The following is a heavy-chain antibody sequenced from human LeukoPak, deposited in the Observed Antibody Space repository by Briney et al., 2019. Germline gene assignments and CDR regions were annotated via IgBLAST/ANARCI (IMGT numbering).Heavy chain of an antibody. J-gene: IGHJ6*03. CDR2: IYYSGST. D-gene: IGHD6-6*01. CDR1: GFTFSSYW. V-gene: IGHV4-39*07. CDR3: ARWSGSVTARNYYYYMDV. Sequence: GSLRLSCAASGFTFSSYWMSWVRQPPGKGLEWIGSIYYSGSTYYNPSLKSRVTISVDTSKNQFSLKLSSVTAADTAVYYCARWSGSVTARNYYYYMDVWGEGTTVTVSS.